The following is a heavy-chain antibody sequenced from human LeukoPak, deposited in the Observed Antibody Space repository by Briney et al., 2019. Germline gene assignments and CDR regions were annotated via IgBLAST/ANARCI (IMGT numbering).Heavy chain of an antibody. CDR1: GFTFSSYA. CDR2: IKQDGSEK. Sequence: GGSLRLSCAASGFTFSSYAMSWVRQAPGKGLEWVANIKQDGSEKYYVDSVKGRFTISRDNAKNSLYLQMNSLRAEDTAVYYCARGRPRHPFDYWGQGTLVTVSS. V-gene: IGHV3-7*01. D-gene: IGHD6-6*01. CDR3: ARGRPRHPFDY. J-gene: IGHJ4*02.